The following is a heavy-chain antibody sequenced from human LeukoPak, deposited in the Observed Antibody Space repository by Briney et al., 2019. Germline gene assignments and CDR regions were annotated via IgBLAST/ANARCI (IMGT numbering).Heavy chain of an antibody. Sequence: SETLSLTCAVYGGSFSGYYWSWIRQPPGKGLEWIGEINHSGSTNYNPSLKSRVTISVDTSKNQFSLKLSPVTAADTAVYYCARAPGYSGYDGDPWGQGTLVTVSS. V-gene: IGHV4-34*01. J-gene: IGHJ5*02. CDR1: GGSFSGYY. D-gene: IGHD5-12*01. CDR2: INHSGST. CDR3: ARAPGYSGYDGDP.